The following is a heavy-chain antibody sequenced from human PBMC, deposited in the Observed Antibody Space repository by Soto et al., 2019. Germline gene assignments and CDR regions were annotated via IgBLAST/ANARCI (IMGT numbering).Heavy chain of an antibody. CDR2: ISGSGGST. Sequence: GGSLRLSCAAFGFTFSSYAMSWVRQAPGKGLEWVSAISGSGGSTYYADSVKGRFTISRDNSKNTLYLQMNSLRAGDTAVYYCAKSLDYYYYYGMDVWGQGTTVTVSS. CDR1: GFTFSSYA. CDR3: AKSLDYYYYYGMDV. V-gene: IGHV3-23*01. J-gene: IGHJ6*02.